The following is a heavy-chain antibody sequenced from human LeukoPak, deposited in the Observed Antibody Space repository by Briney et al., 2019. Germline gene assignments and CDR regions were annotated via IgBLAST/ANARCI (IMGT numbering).Heavy chain of an antibody. Sequence: GGSLRLSCAASGFTVSSNYMSWVRQAPGKGLEWVSVIYSGGSTYYADSVKGRFTISRDNSKNTLYLQMNSLRAEDTAVYYCARDLDTAMGGNAFDIWGQGTMVTVSS. D-gene: IGHD5-18*01. CDR1: GFTVSSNY. CDR2: IYSGGST. J-gene: IGHJ3*02. V-gene: IGHV3-66*01. CDR3: ARDLDTAMGGNAFDI.